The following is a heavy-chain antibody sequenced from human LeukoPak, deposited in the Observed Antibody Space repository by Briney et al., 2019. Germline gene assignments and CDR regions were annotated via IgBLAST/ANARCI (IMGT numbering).Heavy chain of an antibody. Sequence: SETLSLTCTVSGGSINSYYWSWIRQPPGKGLEWIGYIYYSGSTSYNPSLKSRVTISVDTSKNQFSLKLSSVTAADTAVYYCARRVTGYAFDIWGQGTMVTVSS. CDR3: ARRVTGYAFDI. CDR1: GGSINSYY. CDR2: IYYSGST. J-gene: IGHJ3*02. D-gene: IGHD1-14*01. V-gene: IGHV4-59*01.